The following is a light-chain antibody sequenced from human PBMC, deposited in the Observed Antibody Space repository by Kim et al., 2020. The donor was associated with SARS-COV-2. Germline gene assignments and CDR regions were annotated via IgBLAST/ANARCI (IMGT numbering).Light chain of an antibody. J-gene: IGKJ1*01. V-gene: IGKV3-20*01. Sequence: LSPGERATLSCRASQSVRSSYFAWYQQKPGQAPRLLIYASSSRATGIPDRFSGSGSATDFTLTISRLEPEDFAVYYCQQYASSPWTFGQGTKVEI. CDR3: QQYASSPWT. CDR1: QSVRSSY. CDR2: ASS.